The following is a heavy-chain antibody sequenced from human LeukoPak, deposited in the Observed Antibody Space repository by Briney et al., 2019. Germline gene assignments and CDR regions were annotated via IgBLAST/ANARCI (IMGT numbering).Heavy chain of an antibody. Sequence: SETLSLTCTVSGGSISSYCWSWVRQPPGKGLEWIGYIYTSGSPDYNPSLKSRVTMSVDTSKNQFSLKLSSVTAADTAVYYCARDKAFWSGYPKNWFDPWGQGTLVTVSS. CDR2: IYTSGSP. J-gene: IGHJ5*02. CDR3: ARDKAFWSGYPKNWFDP. V-gene: IGHV4-4*09. CDR1: GGSISSYC. D-gene: IGHD3-3*01.